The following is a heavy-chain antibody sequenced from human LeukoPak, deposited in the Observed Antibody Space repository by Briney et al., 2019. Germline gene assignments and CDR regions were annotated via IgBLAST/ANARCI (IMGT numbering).Heavy chain of an antibody. V-gene: IGHV4-4*07. CDR1: GGSISSYY. CDR2: IYTSGST. Sequence: SETLSLTCTVSGGSISSYYWSWIRQPAGKGLEWIGRIYTSGSTNYNPSLKRRVTFSVDTSKDHFSLNLTSVTATDTAMCLCAGVGHNWFDPWGQGTLVTVSS. J-gene: IGHJ5*02. CDR3: AGVGHNWFDP. D-gene: IGHD1-26*01.